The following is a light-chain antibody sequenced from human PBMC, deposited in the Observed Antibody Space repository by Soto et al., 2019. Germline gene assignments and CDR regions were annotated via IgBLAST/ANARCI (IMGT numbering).Light chain of an antibody. CDR1: SSNIGAGYD. V-gene: IGLV1-40*01. J-gene: IGLJ2*01. Sequence: QSVLTQPPSVSGAPGQRVTISCTGSSSNIGAGYDVHWYQQLPGTAPKLLIYGNSNRPSGVPDRFSGSKSGTSASLAITGLQAADEADYYCQSYDSSLSGVVFGGGTKRTVL. CDR2: GNS. CDR3: QSYDSSLSGVV.